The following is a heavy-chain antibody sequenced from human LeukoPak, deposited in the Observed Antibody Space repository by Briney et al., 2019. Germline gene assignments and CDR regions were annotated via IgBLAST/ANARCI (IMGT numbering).Heavy chain of an antibody. D-gene: IGHD3-22*01. V-gene: IGHV4-61*01. CDR3: ARGVDDSRPPPLDY. CDR1: GGSVSSGSYH. J-gene: IGHJ4*02. CDR2: IYYSGST. Sequence: SETLSLTCTVSGGSVSSGSYHWSWIRQPPGKGLEWIGYIYYSGSTNYNPSLKSRVTISVDTSKNQFSLKLSSVTAADTAVYYCARGVDDSRPPPLDYWGQGTLVTVSS.